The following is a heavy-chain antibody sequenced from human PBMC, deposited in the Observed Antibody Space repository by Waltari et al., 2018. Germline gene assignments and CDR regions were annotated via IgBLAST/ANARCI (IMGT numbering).Heavy chain of an antibody. CDR2: ISAALAHT. V-gene: IGHV1-18*01. D-gene: IGHD1-1*01. CDR1: GYSFTNYA. CDR3: ARPSLVQYYFYGIEV. Sequence: QVKLVQSGGEVKKPGASVKGSCTASGYSFTNYANAWVRQAPGAGLGWMGWISAALAHTSYAQYLQGSVTWSPDPSSTISYMELSSLRSDYTAVYYFARPSLVQYYFYGIEVWGQGTTVTVSS. J-gene: IGHJ6*02.